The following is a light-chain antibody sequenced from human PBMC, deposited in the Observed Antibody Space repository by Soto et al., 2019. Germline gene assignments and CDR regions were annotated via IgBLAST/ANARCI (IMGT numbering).Light chain of an antibody. Sequence: RMTQSPSSLSASVADRVTITCRASQSISSYLNWYQQKPGKAPKLLIFAASSLQSEVPSRFSGSGSGTDFTLTITSLQPEDFATYYCQQIHSTSSYTFGQGTK. CDR1: QSISSY. V-gene: IGKV1-39*01. CDR2: AAS. CDR3: QQIHSTSSYT. J-gene: IGKJ2*01.